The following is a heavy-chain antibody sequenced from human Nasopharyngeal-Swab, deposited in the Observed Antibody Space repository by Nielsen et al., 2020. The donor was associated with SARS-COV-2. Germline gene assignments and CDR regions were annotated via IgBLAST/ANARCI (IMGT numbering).Heavy chain of an antibody. V-gene: IGHV3-21*01. D-gene: IGHD3-22*01. CDR1: GLRFSSCP. CDR2: ITSSGDYS. J-gene: IGHJ6*02. CDR3: ARDLGDSSGYFSFNYYYYGMDV. Sequence: GESLKISCAASGLRFSSCPMNWVRQAPGKGLEYVSSITSSGDYSYYANSVRDRFTISRDNAKNSLYLQMNSLRAEDTAVYYCARDLGDSSGYFSFNYYYYGMDVWGQGTTVTVSS.